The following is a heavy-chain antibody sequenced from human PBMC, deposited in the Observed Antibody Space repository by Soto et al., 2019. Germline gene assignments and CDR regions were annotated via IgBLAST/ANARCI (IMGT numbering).Heavy chain of an antibody. J-gene: IGHJ4*02. CDR3: XXXXXAGGHFDY. CDR1: GFTFSSYA. Sequence: DVQLLESGGGLVQPEGSLRLSCAASGFTFSSYAMGWVRQGPGKGLEWVAVVSIGGSTHYADSVRGRFTISRDNSKNTLXXXXXXXXXXXXXXXXXXXXXXAGGHFDYWGQGALVTVSS. D-gene: IGHD1-26*01. V-gene: IGHV3-23*01. CDR2: VSIGGST.